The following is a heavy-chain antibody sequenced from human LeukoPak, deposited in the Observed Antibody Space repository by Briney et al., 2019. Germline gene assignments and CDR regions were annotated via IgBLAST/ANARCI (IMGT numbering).Heavy chain of an antibody. Sequence: PGGSLRLSCAASGFSPSSYAMSWVRQAPGKGLEWVSGISSSGGSPYYADSVQGRFTISRDNSKNTLFLQMTGLRAEDTAVYYCADLGTTYYYDRSTYWGQGTLVAVSS. CDR1: GFSPSSYA. V-gene: IGHV3-23*01. CDR3: ADLGTTYYYDRSTY. J-gene: IGHJ4*02. D-gene: IGHD3-22*01. CDR2: ISSSGGSP.